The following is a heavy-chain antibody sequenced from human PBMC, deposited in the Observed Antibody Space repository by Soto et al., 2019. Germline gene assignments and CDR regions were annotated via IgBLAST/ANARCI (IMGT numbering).Heavy chain of an antibody. CDR1: APSFSVYY. CDR3: ARDSTRRGACDI. D-gene: IGHD4-4*01. J-gene: IGHJ3*02. Sequence: KSXASLSLTCAIYAPSFSVYYCIWIGQSPGEGLEWIGEINHSGSTNYNPSLKSRVTMSVDASKNQFSLKLSSVTAADTAVYYCARDSTRRGACDIWGQGTTVTVSS. V-gene: IGHV4-34*01. CDR2: INHSGST.